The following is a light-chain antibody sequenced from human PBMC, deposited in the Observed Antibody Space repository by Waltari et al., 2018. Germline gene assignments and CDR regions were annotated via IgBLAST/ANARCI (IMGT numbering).Light chain of an antibody. Sequence: QTVVTQEPSLTVSPGGTVTPTCASTPGPVISNSYPNWFQQKPGQAPRALIYDTNKKQPWTPARFSGSLLGGKAALTLSGAQPEDEAEYYCVLYRGDAQWVFGGGTKLTVL. CDR3: VLYRGDAQWV. CDR1: PGPVISNSY. V-gene: IGLV7-43*01. J-gene: IGLJ3*02. CDR2: DTN.